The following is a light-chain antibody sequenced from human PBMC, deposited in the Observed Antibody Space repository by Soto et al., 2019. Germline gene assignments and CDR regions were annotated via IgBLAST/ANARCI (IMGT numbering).Light chain of an antibody. Sequence: QSVLTQPPSASGTPGQRVTISCSGSSSNIGSNTVNWYQQLPGTAPKLLIYNNNQRPSGDPERFSGSKSGTSASLAIGGLQSEDEADYYCAAWDDSLDGYVFGTGTKLTVL. CDR1: SSNIGSNT. J-gene: IGLJ1*01. V-gene: IGLV1-44*01. CDR3: AAWDDSLDGYV. CDR2: NNN.